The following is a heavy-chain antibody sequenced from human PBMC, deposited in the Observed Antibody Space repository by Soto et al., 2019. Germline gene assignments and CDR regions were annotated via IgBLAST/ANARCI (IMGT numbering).Heavy chain of an antibody. CDR2: LSGSGGNT. CDR3: AKGGAYDVYDVFDI. CDR1: GFTFSNSA. V-gene: IGHV3-23*01. D-gene: IGHD3-3*01. Sequence: GGSLRLSCAASGFTFSNSAMSWVRQAPGKGLEWVSGLSGSGGNTYYADSVKGRFTISRDNSKNTLYLQMNSLRDEDTAVYYCAKGGAYDVYDVFDIWGQGTMVTVSS. J-gene: IGHJ3*02.